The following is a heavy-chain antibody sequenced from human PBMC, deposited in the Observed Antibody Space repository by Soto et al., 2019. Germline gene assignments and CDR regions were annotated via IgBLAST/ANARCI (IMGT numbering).Heavy chain of an antibody. Sequence: QITLKESGPTLVKPTQTLTLTCTCSGFSLSTSGVGVGWIHQPPGKALECFALIYWDDDKRYRPSRKSTLTITNDTSKNQVVLTMTNMDPVDTAKYYCADSPYDSSGVYYFDYWGQGALVTVSS. J-gene: IGHJ4*02. D-gene: IGHD3-22*01. CDR2: IYWDDDK. CDR1: GFSLSTSGVG. CDR3: ADSPYDSSGVYYFDY. V-gene: IGHV2-5*02.